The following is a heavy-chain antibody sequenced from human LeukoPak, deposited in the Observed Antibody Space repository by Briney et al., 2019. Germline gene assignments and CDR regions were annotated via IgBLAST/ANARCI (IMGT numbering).Heavy chain of an antibody. J-gene: IGHJ4*02. CDR2: IIPIFGTA. CDR3: AREGSGGLIVGAIIGYFDY. V-gene: IGHV1-69*06. D-gene: IGHD1-26*01. Sequence: WASVKVSCTASGGTFSSYTISWVRQAPGQGLEWMGGIIPIFGTANYAQKFQGRVTITADKSTSTAYMELSSLRSEDTAVYYCAREGSGGLIVGAIIGYFDYWGQGTLVTVSS. CDR1: GGTFSSYT.